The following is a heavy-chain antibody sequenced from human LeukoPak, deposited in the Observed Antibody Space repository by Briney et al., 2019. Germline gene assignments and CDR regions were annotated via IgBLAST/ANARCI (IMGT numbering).Heavy chain of an antibody. V-gene: IGHV4-59*11. CDR3: ARDLDI. J-gene: IGHJ3*02. CDR2: IYYSGST. CDR1: GGSISSHY. Sequence: SETLSLTCAVSGGSISSHYWSWIRQPPGKGPEWIGYIYYSGSTNYNPSLKSRVTISVDTSKNQFSLKLSSVTAADTAVYYCARDLDIWGQGTMVTVSS.